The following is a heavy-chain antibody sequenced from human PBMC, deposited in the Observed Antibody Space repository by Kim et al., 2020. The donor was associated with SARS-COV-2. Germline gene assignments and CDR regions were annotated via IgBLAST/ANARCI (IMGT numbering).Heavy chain of an antibody. J-gene: IGHJ5*02. CDR1: GGSISSSSYY. CDR2: IYYSGST. V-gene: IGHV4-39*01. Sequence: SETLSLTCTVSGGSISSSSYYWGWIRQPPGKGLEWIGSIYYSGSTYYNPSLKSRVTISVDTSKNQFSLKLSSVTAADTAVYYCARGRIVVVPAAINNWFDPWGQGTLVTVSS. CDR3: ARGRIVVVPAAINNWFDP. D-gene: IGHD2-2*02.